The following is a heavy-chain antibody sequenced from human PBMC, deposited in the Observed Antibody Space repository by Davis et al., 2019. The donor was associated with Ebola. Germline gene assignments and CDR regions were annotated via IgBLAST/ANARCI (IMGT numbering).Heavy chain of an antibody. Sequence: GGSLRLSCATSEFIFSSYAMSWVRQAPGKGLEWVSSISGSGDDIYHADSVKGRFTISRDNSKNTLYLQMNSLRAEDTAIYYCAKLNFRFWDFWGQGALVTVSS. CDR1: EFIFSSYA. J-gene: IGHJ4*02. D-gene: IGHD3-3*01. CDR3: AKLNFRFWDF. V-gene: IGHV3-23*01. CDR2: ISGSGDDI.